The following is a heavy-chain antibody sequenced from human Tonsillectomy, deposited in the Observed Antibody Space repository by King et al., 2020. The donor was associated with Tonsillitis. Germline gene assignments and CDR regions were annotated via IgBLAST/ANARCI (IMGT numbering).Heavy chain of an antibody. CDR3: ARHRGTTVTTPLDY. CDR1: GFTFSDYD. J-gene: IGHJ4*02. CDR2: ISSSGTYT. Sequence: VQLVESGGGLVKPGGSLRLSCAASGFTFSDYDMNWVRQTPGKGLEWVSSISSSGTYTFYADSVKGRFTISRDNAKNSLYLQMSSLRVEDTAVYYCARHRGTTVTTPLDYWGQGTLVNVSA. D-gene: IGHD4-17*01. V-gene: IGHV3-21*01.